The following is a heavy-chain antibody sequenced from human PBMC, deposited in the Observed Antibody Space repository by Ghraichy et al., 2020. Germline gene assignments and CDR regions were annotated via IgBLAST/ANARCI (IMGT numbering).Heavy chain of an antibody. CDR3: ARAGGFRYYLDV. V-gene: IGHV4-4*01. CDR2: VYHNETT. Sequence: LSLTCPGSGGFISSNNWWTWVRQAPGKGLEWIGEVYHNETTNYNPSLKSRVTISVDRSKNQFYLKLTSVTAADTAVYFCARAGGFRYYLDVWDKGTAVTVSS. J-gene: IGHJ6*03. D-gene: IGHD4-23*01. CDR1: GGFISSNNW.